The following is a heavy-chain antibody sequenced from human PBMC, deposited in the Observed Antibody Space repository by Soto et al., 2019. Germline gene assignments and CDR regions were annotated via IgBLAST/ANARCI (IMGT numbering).Heavy chain of an antibody. CDR1: GFTFSSYC. D-gene: IGHD6-6*01. CDR3: AKDTGVGSSHEYFDY. V-gene: IGHV3-30*18. CDR2: ISYDGSNK. J-gene: IGHJ4*02. Sequence: GGSLRLSCAASGFTFSSYCIHWVRQAPCKGLEWVAVISYDGSNKYYADSVKGRFTISRDNSKNTLYLQMNSLRAEDTAVYYCAKDTGVGSSHEYFDYWGQRTLVTFCS.